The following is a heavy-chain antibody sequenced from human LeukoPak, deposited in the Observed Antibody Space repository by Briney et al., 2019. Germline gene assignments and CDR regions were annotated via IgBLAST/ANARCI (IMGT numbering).Heavy chain of an antibody. Sequence: PGGSLRLSCAASGVTFSSDAMSWGRQAPGEGLEWGSPISGSGSSTYYADSVKGRFTISRDNSKNTLYLQMNRLRAEDTAVYYCAKGVAVASPYSFDYCGQGTLVTVSS. CDR3: AKGVAVASPYSFDY. D-gene: IGHD6-19*01. CDR1: GVTFSSDA. J-gene: IGHJ4*02. V-gene: IGHV3-23*01. CDR2: ISGSGSST.